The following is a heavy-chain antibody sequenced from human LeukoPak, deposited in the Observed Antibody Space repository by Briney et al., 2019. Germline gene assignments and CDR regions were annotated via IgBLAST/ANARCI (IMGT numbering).Heavy chain of an antibody. CDR1: GFSVSRNY. V-gene: IGHV3-66*01. J-gene: IGHJ4*02. D-gene: IGHD2-15*01. CDR2: IYSGGSI. Sequence: AGGSLRLSCAASGFSVSRNYMTWVRQAPGEGLEWVSLIYSGGSISYADSVKGRFTISRDNSKNTLYLQMNSLRAEDTAVYYCAKDIAEWGPGTLVTVSS. CDR3: AKDIAE.